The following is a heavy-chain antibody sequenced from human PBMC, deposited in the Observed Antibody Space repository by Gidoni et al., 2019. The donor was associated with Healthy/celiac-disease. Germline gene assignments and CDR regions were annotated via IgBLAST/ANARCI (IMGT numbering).Heavy chain of an antibody. CDR2: ISSSGSTI. V-gene: IGHV3-48*03. CDR3: ARELLTGDYDHHGGVDY. Sequence: EVQLVASGGGLVQPGGSLRLSCAASGFTFSGYEMNWVRQAPGKGLEWVSYISSSGSTIYYADSVKGRFTISRDNAKNSLYLQMNSLRAEDTAVYYCARELLTGDYDHHGGVDYWGQGTLVTVSS. J-gene: IGHJ4*02. D-gene: IGHD4-17*01. CDR1: GFTFSGYE.